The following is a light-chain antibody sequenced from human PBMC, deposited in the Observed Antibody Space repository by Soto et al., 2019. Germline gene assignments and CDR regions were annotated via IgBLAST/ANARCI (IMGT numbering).Light chain of an antibody. J-gene: IGLJ1*01. V-gene: IGLV2-14*01. CDR1: SSDVGGYNY. CDR3: SSYTSSSTPYV. CDR2: DVS. Sequence: QSALTQPASVSGSPGQSITISCTGTSSDVGGYNYVSWYQQHPGKAPKLMIYDVSNRPSGVSNRFSGSKSGNTASLTISGRQAEDEADYYCSSYTSSSTPYVSGTGTKLTVL.